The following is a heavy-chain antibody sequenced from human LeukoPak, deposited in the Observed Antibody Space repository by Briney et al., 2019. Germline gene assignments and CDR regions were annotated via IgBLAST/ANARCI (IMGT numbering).Heavy chain of an antibody. D-gene: IGHD5-18*01. J-gene: IGHJ6*03. CDR2: IYYSGST. Sequence: SETLSLTCTVSGGSISSYYWSWIRQPPGKGLEWIGYIYYSGSTNYNPSLKSRVTISVDTSKNQFSLKLSSVTAADTAVYYCARLYSYGLPYYYYMDVWGKGTTVTISS. V-gene: IGHV4-59*08. CDR1: GGSISSYY. CDR3: ARLYSYGLPYYYYMDV.